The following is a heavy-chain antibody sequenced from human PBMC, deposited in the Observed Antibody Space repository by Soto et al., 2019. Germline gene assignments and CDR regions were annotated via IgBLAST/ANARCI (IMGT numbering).Heavy chain of an antibody. CDR2: IYYSGST. Sequence: QVQLQESGPGLVKASESLSLTCNVSGGSISDYYWSWIRQPPGKGLEWIGYIYYSGSTTYNPSLNSRVTISVDTSKIQFSLRLYSVTAADTAVYYCARFYSYGSRSHWYFDLWGRGTLVSVSS. CDR3: ARFYSYGSRSHWYFDL. V-gene: IGHV4-59*01. J-gene: IGHJ2*01. D-gene: IGHD5-18*01. CDR1: GGSISDYY.